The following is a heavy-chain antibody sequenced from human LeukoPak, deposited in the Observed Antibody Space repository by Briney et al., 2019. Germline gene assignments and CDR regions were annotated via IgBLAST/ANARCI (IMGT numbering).Heavy chain of an antibody. CDR1: GYTVTSYV. D-gene: IGHD3-22*01. Sequence: ASVKVSCKASGYTVTSYVISWVRQAPGQGLEWMGWISAYNGNTNYAQKLQGRITMTTDTSTRTDYMEMRSLRSDDTAVYYCARDSSGYYYVWHYYYMDVWGKGTTVTVSS. V-gene: IGHV1-18*01. CDR2: ISAYNGNT. J-gene: IGHJ6*03. CDR3: ARDSSGYYYVWHYYYMDV.